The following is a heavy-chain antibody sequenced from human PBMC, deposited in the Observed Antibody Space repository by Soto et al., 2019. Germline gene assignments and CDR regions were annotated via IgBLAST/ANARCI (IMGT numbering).Heavy chain of an antibody. CDR2: INGGTGHT. D-gene: IGHD2-15*01. J-gene: IGHJ5*02. Sequence: QVQLVQSGAEVKKPGASVKLSCKTSGYAFTNSTIHWVRQAPGQSLEWMGWINGGTGHTRYSQKFQARVTITKDSSASSAYMELSSLRSEETAVYYCARVLTPNWFDPWGQGTLVTVSS. V-gene: IGHV1-3*01. CDR3: ARVLTPNWFDP. CDR1: GYAFTNST.